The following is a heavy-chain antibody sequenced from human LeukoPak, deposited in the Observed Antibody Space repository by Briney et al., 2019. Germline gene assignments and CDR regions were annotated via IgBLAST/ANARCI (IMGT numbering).Heavy chain of an antibody. Sequence: PGGTLRLSCAASGFTFSGFAMSWIRQAPGKGLEWVSSISRSGESTFYADSVRGRFTISRDNSKNTVSLQMESLRAEDMALYYCAKNYAVGSIDYWGQGTLVTVSS. J-gene: IGHJ4*02. CDR2: ISRSGEST. V-gene: IGHV3-23*01. CDR3: AKNYAVGSIDY. CDR1: GFTFSGFA. D-gene: IGHD3-16*01.